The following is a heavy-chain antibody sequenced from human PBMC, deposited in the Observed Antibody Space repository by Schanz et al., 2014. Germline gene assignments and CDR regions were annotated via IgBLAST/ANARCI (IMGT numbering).Heavy chain of an antibody. CDR3: VRDAGWAFGDYHGMDV. J-gene: IGHJ6*02. V-gene: IGHV1-18*01. D-gene: IGHD3-10*01. Sequence: QVQLVQSGAEVKKPGASATVSCKASGYTFNNHGISWVRQAPGQGLEWMGWISVYHGHTNYSEKVHGRVTMTTDTSTSTAYMELRSLISDDTAVYYCVRDAGWAFGDYHGMDVWGRGTSXTVSS. CDR1: GYTFNNHG. CDR2: ISVYHGHT.